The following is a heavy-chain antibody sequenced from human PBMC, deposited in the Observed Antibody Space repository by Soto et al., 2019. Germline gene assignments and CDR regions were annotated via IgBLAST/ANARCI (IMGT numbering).Heavy chain of an antibody. V-gene: IGHV4-59*01. J-gene: IGHJ6*02. CDR3: ARDGYYYGSGSFIRYYGMDV. D-gene: IGHD3-10*01. CDR2: IYYSGST. Sequence: PSETLSLTCTVSCGSISSYYWSWIRQPPGKGLEWIGYIYYSGSTNYNPSLKSRVTISVDTSKNQFSLKLSSVTAADTAVYYCARDGYYYGSGSFIRYYGMDVWGQGTTVTVSS. CDR1: CGSISSYY.